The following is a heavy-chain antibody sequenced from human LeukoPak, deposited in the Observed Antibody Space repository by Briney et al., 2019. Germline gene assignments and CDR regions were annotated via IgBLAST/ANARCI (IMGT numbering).Heavy chain of an antibody. Sequence: SETLSLTCTVSGASISSGGYYWYWIRQHPGKGLEWIGYISYSGSTYYNPSLKSRAALSVDTSKNQFSLKLTSVTAADIGVYYCARALAAAVINWGQGTLVTVSS. D-gene: IGHD6-13*01. J-gene: IGHJ1*01. CDR3: ARALAAAVIN. V-gene: IGHV4-31*03. CDR1: GASISSGGYY. CDR2: ISYSGST.